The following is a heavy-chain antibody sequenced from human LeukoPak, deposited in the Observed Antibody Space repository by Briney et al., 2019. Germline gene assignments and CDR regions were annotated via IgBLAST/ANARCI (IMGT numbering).Heavy chain of an antibody. V-gene: IGHV3-7*01. Sequence: QPGGSLRLSCTASGVSFSSYWLSWVRQAPGKGLEWVANIYQDGSEKYYVDSVRGRFTFSRANAKNSLYLQMNILRAEDTAVYYCARDDNMVVRVGFDYWGQGTLVTVSS. CDR3: ARDDNMVVRVGFDY. J-gene: IGHJ4*02. CDR2: IYQDGSEK. D-gene: IGHD4/OR15-4a*01. CDR1: GVSFSSYW.